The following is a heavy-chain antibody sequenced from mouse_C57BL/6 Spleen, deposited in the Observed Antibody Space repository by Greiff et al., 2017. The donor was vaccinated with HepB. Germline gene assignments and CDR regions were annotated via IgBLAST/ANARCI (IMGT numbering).Heavy chain of an antibody. J-gene: IGHJ1*03. Sequence: EVMLVESEGGLVQPGSSMKLSCTASGFTFSDYYMAWVRQVPEKGLEWVANINYDGSSTYYLDSLKSRFIISRDNAKNILYLQMSSLKSEDTATYYCARDLTGRAYFDVWGTGTTVTVSS. CDR1: GFTFSDYY. CDR2: INYDGSST. D-gene: IGHD4-1*01. V-gene: IGHV5-16*01. CDR3: ARDLTGRAYFDV.